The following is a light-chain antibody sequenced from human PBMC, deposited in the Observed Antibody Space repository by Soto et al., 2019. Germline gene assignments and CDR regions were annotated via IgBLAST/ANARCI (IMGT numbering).Light chain of an antibody. V-gene: IGKV3-20*01. CDR3: QQYGGSPYT. Sequence: EIVLTQSPGTLSLSPGERATLSCRASQSVRSNYLAWNQQKPGQAPRLHIYGASSRATGIPDRFSCTGSGIACTLTISRLEPEDFAVYYCQQYGGSPYTFGQGPKLEIK. J-gene: IGKJ2*01. CDR1: QSVRSNY. CDR2: GAS.